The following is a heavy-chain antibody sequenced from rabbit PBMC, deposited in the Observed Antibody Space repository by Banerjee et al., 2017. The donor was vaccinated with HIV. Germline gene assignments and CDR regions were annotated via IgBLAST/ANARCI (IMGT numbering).Heavy chain of an antibody. J-gene: IGHJ4*01. CDR1: GFTLSSYY. CDR3: ARDGAGGSYFAL. V-gene: IGHV1S7*01. Sequence: QLVESGGGLIQPGGSLKLSCKASGFTLSSYYMNWVRQAPGKGLEWIGYIDPIFGITYYANWVNGRFSISRENAQNTVFLQMTSLTAADMATYFCARDGAGGSYFALWGQGTLVTVS. D-gene: IGHD8-1*01. CDR2: IDPIFGIT.